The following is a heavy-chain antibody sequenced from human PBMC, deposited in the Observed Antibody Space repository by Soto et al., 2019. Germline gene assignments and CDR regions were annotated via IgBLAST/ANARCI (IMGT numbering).Heavy chain of an antibody. V-gene: IGHV3-53*05. J-gene: IGHJ4*02. CDR1: GVAVGGKE. CDR3: ARGVGSPIAVYPYYFDY. CDR2: IYSGGST. Sequence: GQSMRVGWGAAGVAVGGKEGSWVRPAQGKGLEWVSVIYSGGSTYYADSVKGRFTISRDNSKNTLYLQMNSLRAEDTAVYYCARGVGSPIAVYPYYFDYWGQGTLVTVSS. D-gene: IGHD6-19*01.